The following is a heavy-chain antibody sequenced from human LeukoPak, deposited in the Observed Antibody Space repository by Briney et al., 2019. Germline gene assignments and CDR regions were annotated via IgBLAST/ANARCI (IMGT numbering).Heavy chain of an antibody. D-gene: IGHD3-9*01. CDR3: ARENTYYDILTGYRPLNWFDP. V-gene: IGHV3-21*01. J-gene: IGHJ5*02. CDR1: GFTFSSYG. Sequence: PGGSLRLSCAASGFTFSSYGMNWVRQAPGKGLEWVSSISSSRSYIYYADSVKGRFTISRDNAKNSLYLQMNSLRAEDTAVYYCARENTYYDILTGYRPLNWFDPWGQGTLVTVSS. CDR2: ISSSRSYI.